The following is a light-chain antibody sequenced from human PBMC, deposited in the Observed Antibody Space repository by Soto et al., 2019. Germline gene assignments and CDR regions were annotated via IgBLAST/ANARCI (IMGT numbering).Light chain of an antibody. CDR3: QQYMSSVT. CDR1: QSVDSIF. J-gene: IGKJ1*01. CDR2: GAS. V-gene: IGKV3-20*01. Sequence: EIVLTQSPGSLSLSPGQRATLSCRASQSVDSIFFAWYQKKPGHAPRLLIYGASKRDTGVPDRFSGRGSGTDFTLTISRLEPEDLAVYYCQQYMSSVTFGQGTKVEI.